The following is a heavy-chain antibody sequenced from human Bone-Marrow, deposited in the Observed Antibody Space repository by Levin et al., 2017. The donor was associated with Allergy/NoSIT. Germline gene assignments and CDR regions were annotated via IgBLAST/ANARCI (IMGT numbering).Heavy chain of an antibody. V-gene: IGHV3-23*01. CDR2: LTGNGDTT. J-gene: IGHJ5*02. D-gene: IGHD4-17*01. CDR1: GFTFSDYA. Sequence: PGGSLRLSCAASGFTFSDYAMSWVRQIPGKGLEWVSGLTGNGDTTYYADSVKGRFTISRDNSKNTLYLQLNSLRGDDTAIYYCAKSPGLGSSVTIHDRWGQGTLVTVSS. CDR3: AKSPGLGSSVTIHDR.